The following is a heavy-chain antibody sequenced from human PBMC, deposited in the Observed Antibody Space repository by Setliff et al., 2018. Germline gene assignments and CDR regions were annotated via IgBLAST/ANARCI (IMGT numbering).Heavy chain of an antibody. V-gene: IGHV3-30*18. CDR2: ISYDGRDK. CDR1: GFTFFYHG. J-gene: IGHJ4*02. D-gene: IGHD3-10*01. Sequence: GGSLRLSCAASGFTFFYHGMHWVRQAPGQGLEWVAVISYDGRDKYYADSVKGRFTVSRDNSENTLYLHMNTLRPEDTALYYCAKRAGYYGSGSPLDYWGQGTLVTVSS. CDR3: AKRAGYYGSGSPLDY.